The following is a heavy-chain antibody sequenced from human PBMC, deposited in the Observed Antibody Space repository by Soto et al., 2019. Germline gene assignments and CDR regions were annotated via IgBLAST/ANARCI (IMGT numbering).Heavy chain of an antibody. CDR1: GGTFSSYA. D-gene: IGHD2-2*01. Sequence: QVQLVQSGAEVKKPGSSVKVSCKASGGTFSSYAISWVRQAPGQGLEWMGGIIPISDTTNYAQKFQGRVTITADESTSTAYMELSSLRSEGTAVYYCARSQGSSTSLEIYYYYYYGMDVWGQGTTVTVSS. CDR3: ARSQGSSTSLEIYYYYYYGMDV. V-gene: IGHV1-69*01. CDR2: IIPISDTT. J-gene: IGHJ6*02.